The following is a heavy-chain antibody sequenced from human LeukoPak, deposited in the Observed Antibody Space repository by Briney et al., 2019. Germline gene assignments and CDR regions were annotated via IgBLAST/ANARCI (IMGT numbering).Heavy chain of an antibody. CDR3: ARDYAMVRGVIDY. D-gene: IGHD3-10*01. V-gene: IGHV3-33*01. Sequence: SCKASGYTFTSYGMHWVRQAPGKGLEWVAVIWYDGSNKYYADSVKGRFTISRDNSKNTLYLQMNSLRAEDTAVYYCARDYAMVRGVIDYWGQGTLVTVSS. CDR1: GYTFTSYG. J-gene: IGHJ4*02. CDR2: IWYDGSNK.